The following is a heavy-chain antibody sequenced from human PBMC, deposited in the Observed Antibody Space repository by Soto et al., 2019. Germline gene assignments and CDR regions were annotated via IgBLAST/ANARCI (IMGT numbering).Heavy chain of an antibody. D-gene: IGHD6-19*01. J-gene: IGHJ5*02. Sequence: ASVKVSCKSSGDSFNDYYLHWVRQAPGQGLEWMGWINPNNGVTKYAQKFQGWVTMTTDTSIRTAYMELRSLRSDDTAVYYCASAAVAGNWFDPWGQGTLVTVSS. V-gene: IGHV1-2*04. CDR2: INPNNGVT. CDR1: GDSFNDYY. CDR3: ASAAVAGNWFDP.